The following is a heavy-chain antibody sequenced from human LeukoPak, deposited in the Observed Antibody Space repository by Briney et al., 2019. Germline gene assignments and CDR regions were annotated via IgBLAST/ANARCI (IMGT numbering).Heavy chain of an antibody. CDR2: ISHTGSTM. Sequence: GGSLRLSCAASGFSFSSYSMNWVRQAPGKGLGWVSYISHTGSTMSYAGSVKGRFTISRDNARNSLYLQMNSLRAEDTAVYYCAIPPLSGTGSSRPLAGMDVWGQGTTVTVSS. D-gene: IGHD3-10*01. CDR1: GFSFSSYS. V-gene: IGHV3-48*04. CDR3: AIPPLSGTGSSRPLAGMDV. J-gene: IGHJ6*02.